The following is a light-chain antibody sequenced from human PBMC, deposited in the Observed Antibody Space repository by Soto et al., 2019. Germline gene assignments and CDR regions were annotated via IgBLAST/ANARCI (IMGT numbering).Light chain of an antibody. J-gene: IGKJ1*01. Sequence: DIQMTQSPSTLSASVGDRVTITCRASQSIGSWLAWYQQKPGKAPKLLIYKASSLESGVPSRFSGSGSGTEFPLTISSLQLDDLASYYCQQYGMYSPWRCGQGPKLEFK. V-gene: IGKV1-5*03. CDR1: QSIGSW. CDR3: QQYGMYSPWR. CDR2: KAS.